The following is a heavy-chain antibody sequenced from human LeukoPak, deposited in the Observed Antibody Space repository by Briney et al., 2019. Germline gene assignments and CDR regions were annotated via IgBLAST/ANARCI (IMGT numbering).Heavy chain of an antibody. D-gene: IGHD3-3*01. J-gene: IGHJ4*02. CDR3: AKDYRPHDFWSGLVDY. Sequence: PGGSLRLSCTVSGFTVSSNSMSWVRQAPGKGLEWVTLISYDGSNKYYADSVKGRFTISRDNSKNTLYLQMNSLRAEDTAVYYCAKDYRPHDFWSGLVDYWGQGTLVTVSS. V-gene: IGHV3-30*18. CDR1: GFTVSSNS. CDR2: ISYDGSNK.